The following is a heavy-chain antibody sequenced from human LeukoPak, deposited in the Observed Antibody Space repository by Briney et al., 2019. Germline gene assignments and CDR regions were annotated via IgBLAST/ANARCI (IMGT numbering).Heavy chain of an antibody. CDR3: LFRFSESDY. CDR2: MNPNSGNT. CDR1: GYTFTSYD. D-gene: IGHD3-3*01. Sequence: ASVKVSCKASGYTFTSYDINWVRRATGQGLEWMGWMNPNSGNTGYAQKFQGRVTMTKNTSISTAYMELSSLRSEDTAVYYCLFRFSESDYWGQGTLVTVSS. J-gene: IGHJ4*02. V-gene: IGHV1-8*01.